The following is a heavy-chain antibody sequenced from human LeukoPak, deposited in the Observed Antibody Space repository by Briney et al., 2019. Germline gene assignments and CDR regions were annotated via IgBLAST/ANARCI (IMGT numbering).Heavy chain of an antibody. Sequence: GGSLRLSCAASGFTFSSYWMSWVRQAPGKGLVWVSRINSDGSSTSYADSVKGRFIISRDNAKNTLYLQMNSLRAEDTAVYYCARERRPPTFDIWGQGTMVTVSS. V-gene: IGHV3-74*01. CDR2: INSDGSST. J-gene: IGHJ3*02. CDR1: GFTFSSYW. D-gene: IGHD1-1*01. CDR3: ARERRPPTFDI.